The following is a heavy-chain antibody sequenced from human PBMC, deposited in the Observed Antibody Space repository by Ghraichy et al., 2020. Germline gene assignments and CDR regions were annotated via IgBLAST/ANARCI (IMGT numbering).Heavy chain of an antibody. CDR3: ARDRLYAFDI. CDR1: GFTFSTYS. J-gene: IGHJ3*02. Sequence: GGSLRLSCAASGFTFSTYSINWVRQAPGKGLEWISYISSSSTSIFYADSVRGRFTISRDNAKNSLYLQMNSLRDEDTAVYYCARDRLYAFDIWGQGTMVTVSS. V-gene: IGHV3-48*02. D-gene: IGHD5/OR15-5a*01. CDR2: ISSSSTSI.